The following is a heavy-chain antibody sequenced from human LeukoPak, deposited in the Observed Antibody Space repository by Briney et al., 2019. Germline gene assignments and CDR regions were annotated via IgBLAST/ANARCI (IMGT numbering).Heavy chain of an antibody. CDR2: IYWNDDK. J-gene: IGHJ4*02. Sequence: SGPTLVNPTQTLTLTCTFSGFSLSTRGVGVGWIRQPPGKALEWLSLIYWNDDKRYSPSLKSRLTITKDTSKNQVVLTMTNMDPVDTATYYCAHRSYYDSSGYYRKRYYFDYWGQGTLVTVSS. V-gene: IGHV2-5*01. D-gene: IGHD3-22*01. CDR1: GFSLSTRGVG. CDR3: AHRSYYDSSGYYRKRYYFDY.